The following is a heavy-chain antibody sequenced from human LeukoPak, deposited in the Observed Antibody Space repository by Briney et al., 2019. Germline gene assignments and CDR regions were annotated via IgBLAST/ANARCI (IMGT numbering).Heavy chain of an antibody. V-gene: IGHV1-69*13. CDR3: ARSITIFGVPYYYYYYMDV. D-gene: IGHD3-3*01. Sequence: SVKVSCKASGGTFSSYAISWVRQAPGQGLEWMGGIIPIFGTANYAQKFQGRVTITADESTNTAYMELSSLRSEDTAVYYCARSITIFGVPYYYYYYMDVWGKGTTVTVSS. CDR2: IIPIFGTA. J-gene: IGHJ6*03. CDR1: GGTFSSYA.